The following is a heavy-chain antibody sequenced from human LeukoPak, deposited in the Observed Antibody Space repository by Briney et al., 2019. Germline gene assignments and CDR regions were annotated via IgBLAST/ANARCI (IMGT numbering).Heavy chain of an antibody. Sequence: GGSLRLSCAASGFTFSSFAMHWVRQAPGKGLEWVAIISYGGSKKYYADSVKGRFTISRDNARNSLYLQMNSLRAEDTAVYFCARGGLSIMGYWGQGTLVTVSS. D-gene: IGHD2/OR15-2a*01. CDR3: ARGGLSIMGY. CDR1: GFTFSSFA. V-gene: IGHV3-30*04. J-gene: IGHJ4*02. CDR2: ISYGGSKK.